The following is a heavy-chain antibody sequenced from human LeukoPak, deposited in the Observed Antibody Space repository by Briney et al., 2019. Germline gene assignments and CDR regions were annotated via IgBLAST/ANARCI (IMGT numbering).Heavy chain of an antibody. CDR1: GYTFTSYA. D-gene: IGHD6-25*01. CDR2: INAGNGNT. Sequence: GSVKVSCKASGYTFTSYAMHWVRQAPGQRLEWMGWINAGNGNTKYSQKFQGRVTITRDTSASTAYMELSSLRSEDTAVYYCAREDGAAANDYWGQGTLVTVSS. CDR3: AREDGAAANDY. V-gene: IGHV1-3*01. J-gene: IGHJ4*02.